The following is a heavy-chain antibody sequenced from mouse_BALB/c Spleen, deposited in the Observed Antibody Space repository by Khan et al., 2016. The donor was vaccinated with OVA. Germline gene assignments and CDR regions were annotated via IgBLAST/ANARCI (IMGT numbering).Heavy chain of an antibody. CDR3: ARGNYYGYYFDY. J-gene: IGHJ2*01. V-gene: IGHV3-2*02. Sequence: EVQLVESGPGLVKPSQSLSLTCTVTGYSITCGYAWNWIRQFPGNKLEWMGYISYSGVTSYTPSLKSRISITRDTSKNQFFLQLNSVTTEDTATYYCARGNYYGYYFDYWGQGTTLTVSS. CDR1: GYSITCGYA. D-gene: IGHD1-1*01. CDR2: ISYSGVT.